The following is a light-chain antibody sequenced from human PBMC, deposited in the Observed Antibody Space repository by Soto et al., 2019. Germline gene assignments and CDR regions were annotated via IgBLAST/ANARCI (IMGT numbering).Light chain of an antibody. Sequence: EIVMTQSPATLSVSPGERVTLSCRASQSVSSNLAWYQQKPGKAPRLLIYGASTRATGIPARFSGSGSGTEFTHTTSSLPSEDFAVYYCQQYNNWPPYTFGQGTKLEIK. CDR3: QQYNNWPPYT. CDR2: GAS. J-gene: IGKJ2*01. CDR1: QSVSSN. V-gene: IGKV3-15*01.